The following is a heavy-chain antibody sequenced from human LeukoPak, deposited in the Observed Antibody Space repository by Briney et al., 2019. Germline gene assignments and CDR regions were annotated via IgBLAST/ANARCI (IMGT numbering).Heavy chain of an antibody. D-gene: IGHD2-21*02. CDR3: ARWCGGDCHKFGLFDY. J-gene: IGHJ4*02. CDR1: GFSINSGGYY. CDR2: IYQSGST. Sequence: PSQTLSLTCTVSGFSINSGGYYWSWIRQPPGKGLEWLGHIYQSGSTYYNPSLKSRVTISVDRSRNQFSLNLTSVTAADTAVYYCARWCGGDCHKFGLFDYWGQGTLVTVSS. V-gene: IGHV4-30-2*01.